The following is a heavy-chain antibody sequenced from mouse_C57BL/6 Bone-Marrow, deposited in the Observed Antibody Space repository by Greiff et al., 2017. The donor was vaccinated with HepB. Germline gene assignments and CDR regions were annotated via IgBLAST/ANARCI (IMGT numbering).Heavy chain of an antibody. CDR1: GFTFSSYA. Sequence: EVKLMESGGGLVNPGGSLKLSCAASGFTFSSYAMSWVRQTPEKRLEWVATISDGGSYTYYPDNVKGRFTISRDNAKNNLYLQMSHLKSEDTAMYYCARDPFDGYSFAYWGQGTLVTVSA. D-gene: IGHD2-3*01. J-gene: IGHJ3*01. CDR3: ARDPFDGYSFAY. CDR2: ISDGGSYT. V-gene: IGHV5-4*01.